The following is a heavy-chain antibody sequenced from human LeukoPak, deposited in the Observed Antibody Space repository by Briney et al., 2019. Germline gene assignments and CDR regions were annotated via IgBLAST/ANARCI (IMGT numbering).Heavy chain of an antibody. V-gene: IGHV1-69*02. CDR2: IIPILGIA. Sequence: SVKVSCKASGYTFTGYYMHWVRQAPGQGLEWMGRIIPILGIANYAQKFQGRVTITADKSTSTAYMELSSLRSEDTAVYYCASSRAAAGTLDYWGQGTLVTVSS. J-gene: IGHJ4*02. CDR3: ASSRAAAGTLDY. CDR1: GYTFTGYY. D-gene: IGHD6-13*01.